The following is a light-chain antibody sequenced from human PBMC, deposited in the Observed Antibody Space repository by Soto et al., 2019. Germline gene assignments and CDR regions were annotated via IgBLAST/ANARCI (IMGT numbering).Light chain of an antibody. CDR1: QSVPNSY. J-gene: IGKJ1*01. V-gene: IGKV3-20*01. Sequence: EIVLTQSPGTLSLSPGERATLSCRASQSVPNSYLSWYQQKPGQAPRLLINGASSRATGTPDRFSGSGSGTDFTLIIDRLQTEDFALYYCLQYGSTPGTFGQGTKVDIK. CDR3: LQYGSTPGT. CDR2: GAS.